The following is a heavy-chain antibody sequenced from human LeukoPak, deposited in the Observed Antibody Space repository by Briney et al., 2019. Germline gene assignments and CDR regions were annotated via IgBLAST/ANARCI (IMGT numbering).Heavy chain of an antibody. D-gene: IGHD3-16*02. J-gene: IGHJ4*02. CDR1: GGSIRSYY. CDR3: ASTLGELSLYLDY. Sequence: TSETLSLTCTVSGGSIRSYYWTWIRQPPGKGLEWFGCVYYSGGTYYNPSLKSRVTMSLDTSKNQFSLKLSSLTAADTAVYYCASTLGELSLYLDYWGQGTLVTVSS. V-gene: IGHV4-59*01. CDR2: VYYSGGT.